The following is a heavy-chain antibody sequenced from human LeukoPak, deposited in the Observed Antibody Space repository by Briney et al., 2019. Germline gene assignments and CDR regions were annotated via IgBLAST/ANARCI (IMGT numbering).Heavy chain of an antibody. Sequence: PGGSLRLSCAASGFTFSDYYMNWGRQAPGKGLEWVSYISISGTTIYYADSVKGRFPISRDNAKNSLYLQMSSLRAEDTAVYYCARSDHYESNGYYDYWGQGTLVTVSS. J-gene: IGHJ4*02. CDR2: ISISGTTI. CDR1: GFTFSDYY. CDR3: ARSDHYESNGYYDY. V-gene: IGHV3-11*01. D-gene: IGHD3-22*01.